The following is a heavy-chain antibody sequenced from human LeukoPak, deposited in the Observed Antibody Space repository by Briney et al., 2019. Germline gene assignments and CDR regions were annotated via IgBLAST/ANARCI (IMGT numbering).Heavy chain of an antibody. Sequence: GGSLRLSCAASGFTFSSYAMSWVRQAPGKGLEWVSAIRGSGGSTYYADSVKGRFTISRDNSKNTLYLQINSLRAEDTAVYYCAKARDSSGYIPLDYWGQGTLVTVSS. CDR3: AKARDSSGYIPLDY. CDR1: GFTFSSYA. D-gene: IGHD3-22*01. V-gene: IGHV3-23*01. CDR2: IRGSGGST. J-gene: IGHJ4*02.